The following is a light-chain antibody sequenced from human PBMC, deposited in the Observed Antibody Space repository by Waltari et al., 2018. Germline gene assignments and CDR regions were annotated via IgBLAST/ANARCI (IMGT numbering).Light chain of an antibody. CDR2: EAF. J-gene: IGLJ3*02. V-gene: IGLV2-23*01. CDR1: SSNVGPNDF. Sequence: QSALTQPASVSGSPGQSITISCLGTSSNVGPNDFVSWYQQRPGNAPTLLIYEAFKRPSGVSNRFSGSKSGNTASLTISGLQPEDGADYYCCSSAGSSLFLLFGGGTRLTVL. CDR3: CSSAGSSLFLL.